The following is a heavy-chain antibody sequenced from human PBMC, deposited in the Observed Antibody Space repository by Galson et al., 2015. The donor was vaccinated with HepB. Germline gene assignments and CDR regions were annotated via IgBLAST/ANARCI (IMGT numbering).Heavy chain of an antibody. CDR1: GYTFTAYY. D-gene: IGHD5-24*01. V-gene: IGHV1-2*02. J-gene: IGHJ4*02. Sequence: SVKVSCKASGYTFTAYYMHWVRQAPGQGLEWVGWINSKSGGTTYAQKFQDRVIMTRDTSITTVYMEVSRLRSDDTAVYYCSFRDNQNFDYWGQGTLVTVSS. CDR2: INSKSGGT. CDR3: SFRDNQNFDY.